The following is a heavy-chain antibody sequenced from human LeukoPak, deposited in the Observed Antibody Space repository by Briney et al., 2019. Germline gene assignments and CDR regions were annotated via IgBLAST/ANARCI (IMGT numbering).Heavy chain of an antibody. CDR2: VYNSGST. J-gene: IGHJ6*02. V-gene: IGHV4-59*01. Sequence: SETLSLTCTVSGGSINSYYWTWIRQPPGKGLEWIANVYNSGSTNYNPSLKSRVTISVDMFKNQFSLKLTSVTAADTAAYYCARLRSGMDVWGQGTTVTVSS. CDR3: ARLRSGMDV. CDR1: GGSINSYY.